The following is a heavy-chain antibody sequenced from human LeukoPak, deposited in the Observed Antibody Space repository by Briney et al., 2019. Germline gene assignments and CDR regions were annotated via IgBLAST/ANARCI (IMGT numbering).Heavy chain of an antibody. Sequence: GGSLRLSCATSGFTFSSYAMSWVRQAPGKGLEWVSGIGASGGSTYYADSVKGRFTISRDNSKNTLYLQMNSLRTEDTAVYYCAKFGDITMVRGVIISWFDPWGQGTLVTVSS. J-gene: IGHJ5*02. D-gene: IGHD3-10*01. CDR2: IGASGGST. CDR1: GFTFSSYA. V-gene: IGHV3-23*01. CDR3: AKFGDITMVRGVIISWFDP.